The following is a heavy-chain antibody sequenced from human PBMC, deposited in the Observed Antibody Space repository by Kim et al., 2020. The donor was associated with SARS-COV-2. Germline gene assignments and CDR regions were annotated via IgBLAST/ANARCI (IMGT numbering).Heavy chain of an antibody. D-gene: IGHD3-3*01. V-gene: IGHV1-69*13. J-gene: IGHJ6*02. CDR2: IIPIFGTA. Sequence: SVKVSCKASGGTFSSYAISWVRQAPGQGLEWMGGIIPIFGTANYAQKFQGRVTITADESTSTAYMELSSLRSEDTAVYYCARIGADFWSGYPSYYYGMDVWGQGTTVTVSS. CDR3: ARIGADFWSGYPSYYYGMDV. CDR1: GGTFSSYA.